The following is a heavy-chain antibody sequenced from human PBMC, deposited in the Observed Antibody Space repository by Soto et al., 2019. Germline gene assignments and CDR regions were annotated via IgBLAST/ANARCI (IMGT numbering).Heavy chain of an antibody. Sequence: EVQLVESGGGLVQPGGSLRLSCAASGFTFGNFWMHWVRQAPGKGPEWVSRMTSDGRTIQYGDSVKGQFTVSRDNAKSTMHLQSNSQRVEDTAEYYCARAEVDYWGPGTLVTVSS. CDR2: MTSDGRTI. CDR1: GFTFGNFW. V-gene: IGHV3-74*03. J-gene: IGHJ4*02. CDR3: ARAEVDY.